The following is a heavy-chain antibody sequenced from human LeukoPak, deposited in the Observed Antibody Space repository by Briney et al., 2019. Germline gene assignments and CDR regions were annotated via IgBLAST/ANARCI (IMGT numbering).Heavy chain of an antibody. J-gene: IGHJ3*02. CDR2: IYYSGST. CDR1: GGSISSSY. CDR3: ARARYANAWYAFDI. V-gene: IGHV4-59*01. D-gene: IGHD2-2*01. Sequence: PSETLSLTCTVSGGSISSSYWSWIRQPPGKGLEWIGYIYYSGSTNYNPSLKSRVTISVDTSKNQFSLRLSSVTAADTAVYYCARARYANAWYAFDIWGHGTMVTVSS.